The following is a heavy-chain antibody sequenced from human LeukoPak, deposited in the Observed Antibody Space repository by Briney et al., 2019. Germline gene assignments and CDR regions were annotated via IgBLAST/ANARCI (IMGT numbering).Heavy chain of an antibody. J-gene: IGHJ4*02. CDR1: GGSFSGYY. V-gene: IGHV4-34*01. D-gene: IGHD4-23*01. Sequence: SETLSLTCAVYGGSFSGYYWSWIRQPPGKGLEWIGEINHSGSTNYNPSLKSRVTISVDKSKNQFSLKLSSVTAADTAVYYCARNGGNSDFDYWGQGTLVTVSS. CDR2: INHSGST. CDR3: ARNGGNSDFDY.